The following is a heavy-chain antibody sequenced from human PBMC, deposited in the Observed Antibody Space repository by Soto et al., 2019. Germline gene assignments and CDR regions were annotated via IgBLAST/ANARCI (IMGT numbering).Heavy chain of an antibody. Sequence: GGSLRHSCSASGFTFSSYAMHWARQAPGKGLEYVSAISSNGGSTYYADSVKGRFTISRDNSKNTLYLQMSSLRAEDTAVYYCVKDPYYDFWSGLLSRDLKWFDPWGQGT. J-gene: IGHJ5*02. V-gene: IGHV3-64D*08. CDR3: VKDPYYDFWSGLLSRDLKWFDP. CDR1: GFTFSSYA. CDR2: ISSNGGST. D-gene: IGHD3-3*01.